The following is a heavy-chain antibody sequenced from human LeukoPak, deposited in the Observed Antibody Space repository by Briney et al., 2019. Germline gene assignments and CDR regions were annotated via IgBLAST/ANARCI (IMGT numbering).Heavy chain of an antibody. CDR3: ARVGDTAMVVDAFDI. CDR1: GFTLRRSY. Sequence: GGSLRLSCAASGFTLRRSYMRWLRQARGKGLEGVSVIYSGGSTYYADSVKGRFTISRDNSKNTLYLQMNSLRAEDTAVYYCARVGDTAMVVDAFDIWGQGTMVTVSS. J-gene: IGHJ3*02. V-gene: IGHV3-66*02. CDR2: IYSGGST. D-gene: IGHD5-18*01.